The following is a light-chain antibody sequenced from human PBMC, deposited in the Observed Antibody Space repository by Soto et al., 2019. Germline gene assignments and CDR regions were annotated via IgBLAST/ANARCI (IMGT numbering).Light chain of an antibody. CDR2: WAS. J-gene: IGKJ3*01. CDR1: QSVLYSSNNKNY. CDR3: QQYYSTPDT. V-gene: IGKV4-1*01. Sequence: DIVMTQSPDSLAVSLGERATINCKSSQSVLYSSNNKNYLAWYQQKPGQPPKLLIYWASTRESGVPDRFSGSGSGTDFTLTISSLQAEDGFVYYCQQYYSTPDTFGPGTKVDIK.